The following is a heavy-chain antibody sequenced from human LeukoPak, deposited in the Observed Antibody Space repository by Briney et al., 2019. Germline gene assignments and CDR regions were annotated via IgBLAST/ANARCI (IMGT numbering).Heavy chain of an antibody. CDR2: IKNKTEGGTT. CDR1: GFTFSKAS. Sequence: GGSLRLSCVASGFTFSKASMNWVRQAPGKGLEWVGRIKNKTEGGTTQYAAPVKGRFTISRDDSKKTLYLQMNSLKSEDTALYYCAAGQGAAPHSGQGTLVIVSS. J-gene: IGHJ4*02. D-gene: IGHD1-26*01. CDR3: AAGQGAAPH. V-gene: IGHV3-15*01.